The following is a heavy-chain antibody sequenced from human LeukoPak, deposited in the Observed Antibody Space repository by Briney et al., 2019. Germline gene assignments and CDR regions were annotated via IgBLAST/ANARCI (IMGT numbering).Heavy chain of an antibody. D-gene: IGHD4-17*01. Sequence: SQTLSLTCKVSGDSVSSDSYYWSGIRQPPGQGLEWMGYIHNSGSTKYNASLKSRLTISVDTSKNQFSLEVTSVTAADTAVYYCARTNYGDYNWFDPWGQGTLVTVSS. CDR3: ARTNYGDYNWFDP. V-gene: IGHV4-61*01. CDR2: IHNSGST. J-gene: IGHJ5*02. CDR1: GDSVSSDSYY.